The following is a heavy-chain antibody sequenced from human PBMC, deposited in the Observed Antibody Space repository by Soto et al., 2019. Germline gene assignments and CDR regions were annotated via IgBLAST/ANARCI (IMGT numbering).Heavy chain of an antibody. CDR2: ISWNSGSI. J-gene: IGHJ5*02. CDR1: GFTFDDYA. CDR3: AKDGWFKGATIFGVGSPWFDP. Sequence: TGGSLRLSCAASGFTFDDYAMHWVRQAPGKGLGWVSGISWNSGSISYAGSVKGRFTISRDNAKNSLYLQMNSLRAEDTALYYCAKDGWFKGATIFGVGSPWFDPWGQGTLVTVSS. D-gene: IGHD3-3*01. V-gene: IGHV3-9*01.